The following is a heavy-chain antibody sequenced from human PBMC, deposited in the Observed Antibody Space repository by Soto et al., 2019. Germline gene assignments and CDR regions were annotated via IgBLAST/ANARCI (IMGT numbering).Heavy chain of an antibody. Sequence: QVHLVHSGAEVKKPGSSVKVSCKTSGGTISTYVINWVRQAPGQGLEWMGRIIPALGAADYAQKFQDRLTITADKSTSTAYMELSSLRADDTAVYDGARGGQQGGAVDDWGQGTLVAVSS. J-gene: IGHJ4*02. CDR1: GGTISTYV. CDR2: IIPALGAA. D-gene: IGHD6-13*01. V-gene: IGHV1-69*04. CDR3: ARGGQQGGAVDD.